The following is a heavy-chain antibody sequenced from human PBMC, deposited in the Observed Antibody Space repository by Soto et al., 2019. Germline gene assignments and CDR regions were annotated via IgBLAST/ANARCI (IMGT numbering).Heavy chain of an antibody. Sequence: SETLSLTCTVSGGSISSGDYYWSWIRQPPGKGLEWIGEIYHSGSTNYNPSLKSRVTISVDKSKNQFSLKLSSVTAADTAVYYCASCDGVVVNWFAPWGRGTLDPVSS. CDR1: GGSISSGDYY. CDR2: IYHSGST. CDR3: ASCDGVVVNWFAP. J-gene: IGHJ5*02. D-gene: IGHD3-3*01. V-gene: IGHV4-30-4*01.